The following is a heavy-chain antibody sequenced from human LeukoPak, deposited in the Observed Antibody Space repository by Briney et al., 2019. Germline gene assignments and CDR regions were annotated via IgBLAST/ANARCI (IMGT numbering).Heavy chain of an antibody. CDR1: GFTLSDYS. J-gene: IGHJ4*02. Sequence: GGSLRLSCAASGFTLSDYSMSWIRQAPGKGLEWTSYMRPNGHTIYYADSLKGRFTVSWDNARNSLYLQLNSLRAEDTAVYYCALMGESWMTTVTTIDYWGQGTLVTVSS. CDR2: MRPNGHTI. V-gene: IGHV3-11*01. CDR3: ALMGESWMTTVTTIDY. D-gene: IGHD4-17*01.